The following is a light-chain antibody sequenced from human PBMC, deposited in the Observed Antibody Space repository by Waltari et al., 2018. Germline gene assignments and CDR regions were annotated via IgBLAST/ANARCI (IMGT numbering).Light chain of an antibody. J-gene: IGKJ4*01. Sequence: DIQMTQSPSSLSASVGDSVTITCRASQSVRTYLHWYQHQPGRAPRLVIYDASTLQRGVPSRFTGRGSGTLFTLTIRSLQPEDFATYYCQHSYGTPPTFGGGTRVEI. CDR3: QHSYGTPPT. CDR1: QSVRTY. CDR2: DAS. V-gene: IGKV1-39*01.